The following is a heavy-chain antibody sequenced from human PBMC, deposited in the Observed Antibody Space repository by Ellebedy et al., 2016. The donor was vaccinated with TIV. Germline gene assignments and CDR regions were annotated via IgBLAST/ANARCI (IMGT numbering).Heavy chain of an antibody. Sequence: AASVKVSCKASGYTFTNYYIHWVRQAPGQGLEWMGLINPGGGGTSYAQKFQGRVTMTRDTSTSTAYMHLSSLTPEDTGVYFCARAIVVVTAVLDFWGQGTLVPVSS. CDR2: INPGGGGT. CDR3: ARAIVVVTAVLDF. CDR1: GYTFTNYY. V-gene: IGHV1-46*01. D-gene: IGHD2-21*02. J-gene: IGHJ4*02.